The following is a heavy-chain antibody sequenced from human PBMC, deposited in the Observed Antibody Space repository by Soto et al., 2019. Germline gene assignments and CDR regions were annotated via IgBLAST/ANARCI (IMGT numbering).Heavy chain of an antibody. V-gene: IGHV1-24*01. CDR1: GYTLTELS. D-gene: IGHD3-10*01. Sequence: ASVKVSCKVSGYTLTELSMHWVRQAPGKGLEWMGGFDPEDGETIYAQKFQGRVTMTEDTSTDTAYMELSSLRSEDTAVYYCAKAAGSGGTMVRGVIEAFDIWGQGTMVTVSS. CDR3: AKAAGSGGTMVRGVIEAFDI. J-gene: IGHJ3*02. CDR2: FDPEDGET.